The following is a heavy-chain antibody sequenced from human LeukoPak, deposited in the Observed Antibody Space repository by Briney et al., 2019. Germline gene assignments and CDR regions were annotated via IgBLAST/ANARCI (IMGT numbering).Heavy chain of an antibody. Sequence: ASVKVSCKVSGYTLTELSMHWVRQAPGKGLERMGGFDPEDGETIYAQKFQGRVTMTEDTSTDTAYMELSRLRSDDTAVYYCAREGGYSGYRSPGFFGYWGQGTLVTVSS. J-gene: IGHJ4*02. D-gene: IGHD5-12*01. CDR3: AREGGYSGYRSPGFFGY. CDR2: FDPEDGET. CDR1: GYTLTELS. V-gene: IGHV1-24*01.